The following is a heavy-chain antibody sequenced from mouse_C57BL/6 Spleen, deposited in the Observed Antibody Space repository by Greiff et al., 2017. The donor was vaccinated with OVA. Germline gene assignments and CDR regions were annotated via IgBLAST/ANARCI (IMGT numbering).Heavy chain of an antibody. Sequence: QVQLQQPGAELVKPGASVKISCKASGYAFSSYWMHWVKQRPGQGLEWIGQIYPGDGDTNYNGKFKGKATLTADKSSSTAYMQLSSLASEDSAVYCCARRHCDSSFDYWGQGTTLTVSS. D-gene: IGHD1-1*01. V-gene: IGHV1-80*01. CDR3: ARRHCDSSFDY. CDR2: IYPGDGDT. CDR1: GYAFSSYW. J-gene: IGHJ2*01.